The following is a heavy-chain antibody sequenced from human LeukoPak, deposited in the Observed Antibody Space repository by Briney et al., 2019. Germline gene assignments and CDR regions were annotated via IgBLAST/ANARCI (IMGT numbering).Heavy chain of an antibody. CDR2: IIPIFGTA. Sequence: SVKVSCKASGGTFSSYAISWVRQAPGQGLEWMGGIIPIFGTANYAQKFRGRVTITADESTSTAYMELSSLRSEDTAVYYCARADRRADGMDVWGQGTTVTVSS. CDR3: ARADRRADGMDV. CDR1: GGTFSSYA. J-gene: IGHJ6*02. V-gene: IGHV1-69*01.